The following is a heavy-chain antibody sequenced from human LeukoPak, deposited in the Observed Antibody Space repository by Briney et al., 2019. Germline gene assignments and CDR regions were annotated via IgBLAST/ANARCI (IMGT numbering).Heavy chain of an antibody. Sequence: GGSLRLSCAASGFTFSDYYMSWIRQAPGKGLEWISYISSRGRTIYYADSVKGRFTISRDNAKKSLYLQMNSLRAEDTAVYYCARDPESAAGPDHYYFYGMDAWGQGTTVTVSS. CDR2: ISSRGRTI. J-gene: IGHJ6*02. CDR1: GFTFSDYY. D-gene: IGHD6-13*01. V-gene: IGHV3-11*01. CDR3: ARDPESAAGPDHYYFYGMDA.